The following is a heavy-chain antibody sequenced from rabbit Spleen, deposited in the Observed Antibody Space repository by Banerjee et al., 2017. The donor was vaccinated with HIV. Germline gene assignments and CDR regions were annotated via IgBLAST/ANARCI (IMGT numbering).Heavy chain of an antibody. D-gene: IGHD1-1*01. CDR2: IDPVFDTT. Sequence: QLKETGGGLVQPGGSLKLSCKASGFDLSNYGVSWVRQAPGKGLEWIGYIDPVFDTTYYATWVNGRFTISSHNAQNTLYLQLNSLTVADTATYFCVRGASVVGWNFNLWGPGTLVTVS. CDR3: VRGASVVGWNFNL. V-gene: IGHV1S7*01. CDR1: GFDLSNYG. J-gene: IGHJ4*01.